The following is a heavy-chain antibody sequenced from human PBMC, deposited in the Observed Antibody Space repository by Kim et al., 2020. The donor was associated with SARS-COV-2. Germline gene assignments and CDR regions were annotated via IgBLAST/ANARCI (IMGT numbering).Heavy chain of an antibody. CDR1: GYTFTSYG. Sequence: ASVKVSCKASGYTFTSYGISWVRQAPGQGLEWMGWISAYNGNTNYAQKLQGRVTMTTDTSTSTAYMELRSLRSDDTAVYYCARYCSSTSCHPYYYYGMDVWGQRTTVTVSS. J-gene: IGHJ6*02. V-gene: IGHV1-18*01. CDR2: ISAYNGNT. CDR3: ARYCSSTSCHPYYYYGMDV. D-gene: IGHD2-2*01.